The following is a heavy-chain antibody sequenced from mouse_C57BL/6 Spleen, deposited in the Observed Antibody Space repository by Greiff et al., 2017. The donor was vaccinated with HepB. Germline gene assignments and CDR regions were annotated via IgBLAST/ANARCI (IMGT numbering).Heavy chain of an antibody. V-gene: IGHV1-15*01. Sequence: QVQLQQSGAELLRPVASVTLSCKAPGYTFTDYEMHWVKRTPVHGLEWIGAIYPETGGTAYNQKFKGKAILTSDKSSSTAYMEVRSLTSEDSAVYYCTNYGYLGAYWGQGTLVTVSA. J-gene: IGHJ3*01. CDR3: TNYGYLGAY. CDR2: IYPETGGT. CDR1: GYTFTDYE. D-gene: IGHD2-2*01.